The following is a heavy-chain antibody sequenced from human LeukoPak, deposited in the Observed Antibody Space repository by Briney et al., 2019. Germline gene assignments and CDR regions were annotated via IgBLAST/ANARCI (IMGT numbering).Heavy chain of an antibody. Sequence: SETLSLTCTISGGSISSSSYYWGWICQPPGKGLEWIGSIYYSGSTYYNPSLKSRVTISVDTSKNQFSLKLSSVTAADTAVYYCARAYGSGSLNNWFDPWGQGTLVTVSS. J-gene: IGHJ5*02. D-gene: IGHD3-10*01. CDR2: IYYSGST. CDR1: GGSISSSSYY. CDR3: ARAYGSGSLNNWFDP. V-gene: IGHV4-39*07.